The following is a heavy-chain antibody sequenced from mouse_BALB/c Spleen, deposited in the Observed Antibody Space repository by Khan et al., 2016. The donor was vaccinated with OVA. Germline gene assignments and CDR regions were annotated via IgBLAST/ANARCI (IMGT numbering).Heavy chain of an antibody. CDR3: ASTHEE. J-gene: IGHJ2*01. Sequence: QVQLKESGAELARPGASVKMSCKASGYTFTSYTMHWVKQRPGQGLEWIGYINPSSGDTKYNQKFKDKATLTADKSSSTAYMQLSSLTSEDSAVYYCASTHEEWGQGTTLTVSS. V-gene: IGHV1-4*01. CDR1: GYTFTSYT. CDR2: INPSSGDT.